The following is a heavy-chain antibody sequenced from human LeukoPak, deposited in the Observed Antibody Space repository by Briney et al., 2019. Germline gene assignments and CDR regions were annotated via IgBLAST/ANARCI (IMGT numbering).Heavy chain of an antibody. J-gene: IGHJ6*02. V-gene: IGHV3-30-3*01. CDR1: GFTFSSYA. Sequence: QSGGSLRLSCAASGFTFSSYAMHWVRQAPGKGLEWVAVISYDGSNKYYADSVKGRLTISRDNSKNTLYLQMNSLRAEDTAVYYCARDLPGGYSYGGGNAYYYYGMDVWGQGTTVTVSS. CDR2: ISYDGSNK. D-gene: IGHD5-18*01. CDR3: ARDLPGGYSYGGGNAYYYYGMDV.